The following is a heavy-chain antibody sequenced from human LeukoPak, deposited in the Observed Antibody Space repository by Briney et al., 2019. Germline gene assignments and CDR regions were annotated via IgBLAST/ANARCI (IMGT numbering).Heavy chain of an antibody. J-gene: IGHJ4*02. V-gene: IGHV4-59*01. Sequence: SETLSLTCTVSGGSISSYYWSWLRQPPGKGLEWIGYIYYSVSTNYNPSLKSRVTISVDTSKNQFSLKLSSVTAADTAVYYCARGWGYFDYWGQGTLVTVSS. CDR2: IYYSVST. CDR3: ARGWGYFDY. CDR1: GGSISSYY. D-gene: IGHD1-26*01.